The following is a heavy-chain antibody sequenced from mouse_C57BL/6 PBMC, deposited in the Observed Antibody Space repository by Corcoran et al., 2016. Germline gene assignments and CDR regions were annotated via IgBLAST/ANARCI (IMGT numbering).Heavy chain of an antibody. CDR1: GYAFSSYW. J-gene: IGHJ4*01. CDR2: IYPGDGDT. V-gene: IGHV1-80*01. CDR3: AREHYGSTWFAY. Sequence: QVQLQQSGAELVKPGASVKISCKASGYAFSSYWMNWVKQRPGKGLEWIGQIYPGDGDTNYNGKFKGKATLTADKSSSTAYMQLSSLTSEDSAVYFCAREHYGSTWFAYWGQGTSVTVSS. D-gene: IGHD1-1*01.